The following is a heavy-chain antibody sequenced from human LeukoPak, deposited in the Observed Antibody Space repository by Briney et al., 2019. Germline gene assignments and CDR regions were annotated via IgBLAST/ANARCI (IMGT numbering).Heavy chain of an antibody. D-gene: IGHD3-22*01. Sequence: GGSLSLSCAASGFTFSSYWMHWVRQAPGKGLVWVSRINSDGSSTSYADSVKGRFTISRDNAKNTLYLQTNSLRAEDTAVYYCARDYYDSSGYYYYYMDVWGKGTTVTVSS. V-gene: IGHV3-74*01. CDR3: ARDYYDSSGYYYYYMDV. CDR1: GFTFSSYW. J-gene: IGHJ6*03. CDR2: INSDGSST.